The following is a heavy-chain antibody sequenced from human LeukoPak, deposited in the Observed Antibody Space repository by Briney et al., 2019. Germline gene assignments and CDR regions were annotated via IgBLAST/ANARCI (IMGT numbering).Heavy chain of an antibody. CDR3: ARTRRDGYNQLSELDY. CDR1: GGSISSYY. V-gene: IGHV4-59*01. CDR2: IYYSGRT. Sequence: PSETLSLTCTVSGGSISSYYWSWIRQPPGKGLEGIGYIYYSGRTDYDPSLKSRVTISVDTSKNEFSLKLSSVTAADTAVYYCARTRRDGYNQLSELDYWGQGTLVTVSS. J-gene: IGHJ4*02. D-gene: IGHD5-24*01.